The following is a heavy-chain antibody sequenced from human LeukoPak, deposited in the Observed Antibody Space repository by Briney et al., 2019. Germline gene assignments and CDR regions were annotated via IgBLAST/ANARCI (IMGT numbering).Heavy chain of an antibody. Sequence: ASVKVSCKASGYTFTSYYMHWVRQARGQGLEWMGIINPSGGSTSYAQKFQGRVTMTRDMSTSTAYMELSSLRAEDMALYYCAKDRDETWILGYMDVWGKGTTVTVSS. V-gene: IGHV1-46*01. D-gene: IGHD2-2*03. CDR3: AKDRDETWILGYMDV. CDR1: GYTFTSYY. CDR2: INPSGGST. J-gene: IGHJ6*03.